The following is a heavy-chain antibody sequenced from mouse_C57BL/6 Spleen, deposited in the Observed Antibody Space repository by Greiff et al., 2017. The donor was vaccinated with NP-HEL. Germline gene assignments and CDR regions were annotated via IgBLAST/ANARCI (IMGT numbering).Heavy chain of an antibody. D-gene: IGHD1-1*01. V-gene: IGHV5-17*01. J-gene: IGHJ4*01. CDR3: ARQRYYGSRPYYAMDY. CDR1: GFTFSDYG. Sequence: EVQRVESGGGLVKPGGSLKLSCAASGFTFSDYGMHWVRQAPEKGLEWVAYISSGSSTIYYADTVKGRFTISRDNAKNTLFLQMTSLRSEDTAMYYCARQRYYGSRPYYAMDYWGQGTSVTVSS. CDR2: ISSGSSTI.